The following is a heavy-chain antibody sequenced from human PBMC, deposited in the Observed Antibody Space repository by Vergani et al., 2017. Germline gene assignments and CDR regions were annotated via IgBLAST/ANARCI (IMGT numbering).Heavy chain of an antibody. Sequence: EVQLLESGGGLVQPGGSLRLSCAASGFTFSSYAMSWVRQAPGKGLEWVSAISGSGGSTYYADSVKGRFTISRDNSKNTLYLQMNSLRAEDTAVYYCARSIITYYDFWSGYDQVGGMDVWGQGTTVTVSS. D-gene: IGHD3-3*01. CDR1: GFTFSSYA. J-gene: IGHJ6*02. CDR3: ARSIITYYDFWSGYDQVGGMDV. CDR2: ISGSGGST. V-gene: IGHV3-23*01.